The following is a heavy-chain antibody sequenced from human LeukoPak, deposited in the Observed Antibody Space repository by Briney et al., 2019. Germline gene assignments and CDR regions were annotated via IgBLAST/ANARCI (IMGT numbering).Heavy chain of an antibody. CDR3: ARVGPYCSSTSCYKAHYYYYGMDV. Sequence: SETLSLTRAVYGGSFSGYYWSWIRQPPGKGLEWIGEINHSGSTNYNPSLKSRVTISVDTSKNQFSLKLSSVTAADTAVYYCARVGPYCSSTSCYKAHYYYYGMDVWGQGTTVTVSS. J-gene: IGHJ6*02. CDR1: GGSFSGYY. V-gene: IGHV4-34*01. CDR2: INHSGST. D-gene: IGHD2-2*02.